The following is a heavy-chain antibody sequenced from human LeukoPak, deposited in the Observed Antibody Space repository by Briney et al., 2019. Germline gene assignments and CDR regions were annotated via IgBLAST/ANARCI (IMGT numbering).Heavy chain of an antibody. J-gene: IGHJ4*02. CDR2: IYPGDSDT. V-gene: IGHV5-51*01. CDR1: GYTFTSYW. D-gene: IGHD6-19*01. CDR3: ARLMGQWLWDY. Sequence: GASVKVSCKASGYTFTSYWIGWVRQMPGKGLEWMGIIYPGDSDTRYSPSFQGQVTISADKSISTAYLQWSSLKASDTAMYYCARLMGQWLWDYWGQGTLVTVSS.